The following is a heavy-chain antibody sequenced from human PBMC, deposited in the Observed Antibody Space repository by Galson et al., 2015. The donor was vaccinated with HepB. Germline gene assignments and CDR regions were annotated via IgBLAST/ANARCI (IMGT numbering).Heavy chain of an antibody. D-gene: IGHD6-13*01. CDR1: GFTVSSNY. J-gene: IGHJ2*01. CDR2: IYSGGST. V-gene: IGHV3-66*01. Sequence: SLRLSCAASGFTVSSNYMSWVRQAPGKGLEWVSVIYSGGSTYYADSVKGRFTISRDNSKNTLYLQVNSLRAEDTAVYYCARDRYSSSWYVRYFDLWGRGTLVTVSS. CDR3: ARDRYSSSWYVRYFDL.